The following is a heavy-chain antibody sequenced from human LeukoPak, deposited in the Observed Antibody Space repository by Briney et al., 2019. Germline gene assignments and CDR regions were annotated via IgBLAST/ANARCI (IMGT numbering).Heavy chain of an antibody. V-gene: IGHV1-24*01. Sequence: GASVTVSCKVSGYTLTELSMHWVRQAPGKGLEWMGGFDPEDGETIYAQKFQGRVTMTEDTSTDTAYMELSSLRSEDTAVYYCTTGYYYDSSGYYYSHIWFDPWGQGTLVTVSS. CDR1: GYTLTELS. J-gene: IGHJ5*02. CDR3: TTGYYYDSSGYYYSHIWFDP. CDR2: FDPEDGET. D-gene: IGHD3-22*01.